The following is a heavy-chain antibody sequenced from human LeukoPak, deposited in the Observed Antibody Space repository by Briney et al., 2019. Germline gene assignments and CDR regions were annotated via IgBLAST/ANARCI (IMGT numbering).Heavy chain of an antibody. Sequence: TSETLSLTCTVSGDSISSSYWSWIRQPPGKGLEWIGYVSYSGSSKYNPSLKSRVTMSVDTSKNQFSLKLNSVTAADTAVYYCASLRDDYYGSGPGQGGMDVWGQGTTVTVSS. V-gene: IGHV4-59*12. CDR1: GDSISSSY. D-gene: IGHD3-10*01. J-gene: IGHJ6*02. CDR2: VSYSGSS. CDR3: ASLRDDYYGSGPGQGGMDV.